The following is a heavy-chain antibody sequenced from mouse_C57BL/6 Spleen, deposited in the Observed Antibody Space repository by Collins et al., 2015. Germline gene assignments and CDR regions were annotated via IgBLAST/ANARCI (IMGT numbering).Heavy chain of an antibody. V-gene: IGHV1-5*01. Sequence: EVQLQQSGTVLARPGASVKMSCKTSGYTFTSYWMHWVKQRPGQGLEWIGAIYPGNSDTSYNQKFKGKAKLTAVTSASTAYMELSSLTNEDSAVYYCTRGGYDYDGGFDYWGQGTTLTVSS. J-gene: IGHJ2*01. D-gene: IGHD2-4*01. CDR2: IYPGNSDT. CDR3: TRGGYDYDGGFDY. CDR1: GYTFTSYW.